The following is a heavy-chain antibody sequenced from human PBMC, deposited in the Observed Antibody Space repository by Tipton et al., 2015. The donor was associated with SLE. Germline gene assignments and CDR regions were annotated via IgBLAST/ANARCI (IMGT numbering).Heavy chain of an antibody. CDR2: INHSGST. CDR3: ATSYYDFWSGYYPPIQH. V-gene: IGHV4-34*01. J-gene: IGHJ1*01. D-gene: IGHD3-3*01. Sequence: TLSLTCAVYGESFSGYYWSWIRQPPGKGLEWIGEINHSGSTNYNPSLKSRVTISVDTSKNQFSLKLSSVTAADTAVYYCATSYYDFWSGYYPPIQHWGQGTLVTVSS. CDR1: GESFSGYY.